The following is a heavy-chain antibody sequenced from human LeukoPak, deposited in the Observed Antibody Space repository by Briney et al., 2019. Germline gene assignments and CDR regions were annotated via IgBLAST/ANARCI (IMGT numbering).Heavy chain of an antibody. J-gene: IGHJ4*02. V-gene: IGHV3-11*04. CDR1: GFTFSDYY. Sequence: GGSLRLSCAASGFTFSDYYMSWIRQAPGKGLEWVSHISSSGSSIYYADSVKGRFAISRDNAKNSLYLQMNSLRAEDTAVYYCARAPKYCSGGNCYRFDYWGQGTLVTVSS. CDR3: ARAPKYCSGGNCYRFDY. D-gene: IGHD2-15*01. CDR2: ISSSGSSI.